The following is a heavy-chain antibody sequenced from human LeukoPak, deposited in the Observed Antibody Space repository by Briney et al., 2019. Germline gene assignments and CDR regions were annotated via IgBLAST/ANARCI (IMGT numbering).Heavy chain of an antibody. CDR3: AREEHSNGPGYYYYYMDV. V-gene: IGHV1-69*01. CDR2: IIPIFGTA. CDR1: GGTFSSYA. D-gene: IGHD4-11*01. Sequence: KVSCKASGGTFSSYAISWVRQAPGQGLEWMGGIIPIFGTANYAQKFQGRVTITADESTSTAYMELSSLRSEDTAVYYCAREEHSNGPGYYYYYMDVWGKGTTVTVSS. J-gene: IGHJ6*03.